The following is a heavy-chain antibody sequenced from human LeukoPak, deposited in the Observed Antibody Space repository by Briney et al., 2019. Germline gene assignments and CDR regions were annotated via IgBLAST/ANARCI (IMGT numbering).Heavy chain of an antibody. CDR2: ISGSAGVT. Sequence: PGGSLRLSCAGYGITLSELWMNWVRQAPGKGLEWVSHISGSAGVTHYADSVKGRFTISRDNSKNTLYLQINSLRAEDTALYYCAKEKGFSYGTPLDYWGQGTLVTVSS. J-gene: IGHJ4*02. D-gene: IGHD5-18*01. CDR3: AKEKGFSYGTPLDY. CDR1: GITLSELW. V-gene: IGHV3-23*01.